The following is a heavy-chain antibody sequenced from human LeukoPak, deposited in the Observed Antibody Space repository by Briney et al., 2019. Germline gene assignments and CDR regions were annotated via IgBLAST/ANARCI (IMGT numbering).Heavy chain of an antibody. CDR1: GGTFSSYA. D-gene: IGHD3-10*01. CDR3: ARDRGPMVRGEVGY. J-gene: IGHJ4*02. Sequence: SVKVSCKASGGTFSSYAISWVRQAPGQGLEWMGRIIPILGIANYAQKFQGRVTITADKSTSTAYMELSSLRSEDTAVYYCARDRGPMVRGEVGYWGQGTLVTVSS. V-gene: IGHV1-69*04. CDR2: IIPILGIA.